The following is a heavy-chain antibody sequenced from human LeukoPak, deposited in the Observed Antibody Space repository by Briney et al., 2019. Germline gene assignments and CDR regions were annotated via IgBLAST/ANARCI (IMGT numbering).Heavy chain of an antibody. CDR3: ARVGDYSFDY. D-gene: IGHD2-21*02. V-gene: IGHV3-21*01. CDR1: GFTFSSYS. Sequence: PGGSLRLSCAASGFTFSSYSMNWVRQAPVQGLEWVSSITSGSSYIYYADSAKGRFTISRDNAKDSLYLQMNSLRAEDTAVYYCARVGDYSFDYWGPGTLVTVSS. CDR2: ITSGSSYI. J-gene: IGHJ4*02.